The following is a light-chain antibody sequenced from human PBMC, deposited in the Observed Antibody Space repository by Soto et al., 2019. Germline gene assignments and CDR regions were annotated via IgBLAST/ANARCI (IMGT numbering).Light chain of an antibody. CDR3: QHYNSYSEA. CDR2: KAS. Sequence: LQITQTPSTLSRFVWDRVTITFRASQTISSWLAWYQQKPGKAPKLLIYKASTLKSGVPSRFSGSGSGTEFTLTISSLQPDDFATYYCQHYNSYSEAFGQGTKVDIK. J-gene: IGKJ1*01. CDR1: QTISSW. V-gene: IGKV1-5*03.